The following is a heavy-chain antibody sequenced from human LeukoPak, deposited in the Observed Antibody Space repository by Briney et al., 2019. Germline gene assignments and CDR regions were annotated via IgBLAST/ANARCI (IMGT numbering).Heavy chain of an antibody. D-gene: IGHD1-1*01. CDR1: GFTFSDYA. V-gene: IGHV3-23*01. Sequence: GGSLTLSCAASGFTFSDYAMSWVRQAPGKGLEWVSTTSYYVGKQYHADSVRGRFTVSRDNSRNTVSLQMSSLRVEDTGIYYCAKAGIGADGAGFLCEYWGQGTLVTVSS. J-gene: IGHJ4*02. CDR2: TSYYVGKQ. CDR3: AKAGIGADGAGFLCEY.